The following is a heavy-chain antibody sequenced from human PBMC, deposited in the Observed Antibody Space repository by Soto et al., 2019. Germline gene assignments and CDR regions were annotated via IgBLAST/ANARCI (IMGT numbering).Heavy chain of an antibody. CDR2: ITSSGSPI. J-gene: IGHJ6*02. D-gene: IGHD3-22*01. V-gene: IGHV3-48*03. CDR1: GFTFSSYE. Sequence: PGGSLRLSCAASGFTFSSYEMNWVRQAPGEGMEWLSYITSSGSPIYYADSVKGRFTISRDNAKNSLYLQMNGLRAEDTAVYYCARSGYFDSGGYPYYYYGMDVWGQGTTVTVS. CDR3: ARSGYFDSGGYPYYYYGMDV.